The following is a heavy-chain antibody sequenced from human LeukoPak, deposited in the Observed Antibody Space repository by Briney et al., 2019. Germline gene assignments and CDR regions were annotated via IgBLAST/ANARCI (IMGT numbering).Heavy chain of an antibody. J-gene: IGHJ3*02. D-gene: IGHD2-21*01. CDR1: GFTFSSYA. CDR3: AREPSLFIFLDNDAFDI. CDR2: ISYDGRYE. V-gene: IGHV3-30*01. Sequence: GRSLRLSCAASGFTFSSYAMHWVRQAPGKGLEWVAVISYDGRYEYYADSVKGRFTISRDNSMNTLYLQMNSLRAEDTAMYYCAREPSLFIFLDNDAFDIWGQGTVLTVSS.